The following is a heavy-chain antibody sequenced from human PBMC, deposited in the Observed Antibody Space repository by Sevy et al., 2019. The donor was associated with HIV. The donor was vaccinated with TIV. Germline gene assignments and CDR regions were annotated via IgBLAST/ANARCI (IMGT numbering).Heavy chain of an antibody. D-gene: IGHD1-7*01. J-gene: IGHJ6*02. CDR1: GGSFSGYY. CDR2: INHSGST. V-gene: IGHV4-34*01. CDR3: ARAGIAGTTAAPVYYGMDV. Sequence: SETLSLTCAVYGGSFSGYYWSWIRQPPGKGLEWIGQINHSGSTNYNPSLKSRVTISVDTSKNQFSLKLSSVTAADTAVYYCARAGIAGTTAAPVYYGMDVWGQWTTVTVSS.